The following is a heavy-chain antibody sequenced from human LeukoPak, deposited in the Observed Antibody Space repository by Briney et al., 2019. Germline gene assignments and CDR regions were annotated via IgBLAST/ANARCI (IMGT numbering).Heavy chain of an antibody. CDR1: GGSITNYY. V-gene: IGHV4-59*01. CDR3: VRGPTRYYFDY. CDR2: IYHTGST. Sequence: SEALSLTCTVSGGSITNYYWSWVRQPPGQGLEWIAYIYHTGSTNYNPSLKSRVTISIDTSKNQFSLNLSSVTAADTAIYYCVRGPTRYYFDYWGQGTLVTVSS. J-gene: IGHJ4*02.